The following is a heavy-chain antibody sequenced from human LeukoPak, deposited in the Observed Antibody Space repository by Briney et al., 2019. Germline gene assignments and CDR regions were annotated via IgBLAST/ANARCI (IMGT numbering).Heavy chain of an antibody. CDR3: ATVSIQLWPPDY. D-gene: IGHD5-18*01. J-gene: IGHJ4*02. CDR1: GYTLTELS. V-gene: IGHV1-24*01. CDR2: FDPEDGET. Sequence: ASVKVSCKVSGYTLTELSMHWVRQAPGKGLEWMGGFDPEDGETIYAQKFQGRVTMTEDTSTDTAYMELSSLRSEDTAVYYRATVSIQLWPPDYWGQGTLVTVSS.